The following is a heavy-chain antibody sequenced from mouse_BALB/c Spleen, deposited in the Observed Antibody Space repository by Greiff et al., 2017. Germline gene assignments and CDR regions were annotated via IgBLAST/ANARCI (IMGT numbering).Heavy chain of an antibody. CDR3: AREGWLREDAMDY. V-gene: IGHV3-8*02. CDR1: GDSITSGY. J-gene: IGHJ4*01. CDR2: ISFSGST. Sequence: EVKLQESGPSLVKPSQTLSLTCSVTGDSITSGYWNWIRKFPGNKLEYMGYISFSGSTYYNPSLKSRISITRDTSKNQYYLQLNSVTTEDTATYYCAREGWLREDAMDYWGQGTSVTVSS. D-gene: IGHD2-2*01.